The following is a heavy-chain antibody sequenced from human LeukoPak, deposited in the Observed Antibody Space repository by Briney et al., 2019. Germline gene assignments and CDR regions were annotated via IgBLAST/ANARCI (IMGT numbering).Heavy chain of an antibody. Sequence: GGSLRLSCAASGFTFSSYEMNWVRQAPGKGLEWVSYISSSGSTIYHADSVKGRFTISRDNAKNSLYLQMNSLRAEDTAVYYCASFPTTVADDYFDYWGQGTLVTVSS. J-gene: IGHJ4*02. CDR3: ASFPTTVADDYFDY. D-gene: IGHD4-17*01. CDR1: GFTFSSYE. V-gene: IGHV3-48*03. CDR2: ISSSGSTI.